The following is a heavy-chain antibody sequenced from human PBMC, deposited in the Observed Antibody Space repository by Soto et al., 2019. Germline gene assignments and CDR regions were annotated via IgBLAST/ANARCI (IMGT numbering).Heavy chain of an antibody. V-gene: IGHV3-15*07. CDR2: IKSKTDGGTT. CDR1: GFTFSNAW. Sequence: PGGSLRLSCAASGFTFSNAWMNWVRQAPGKGLEWVGRIKSKTDGGTTDYAAPVKGRFTISRDDSKNTLYLQMNSLKTEDTAVYYCTTDLFLPLEYVLRYFGQWGQGTLVTVSS. J-gene: IGHJ4*02. CDR3: TTDLFLPLEYVLRYFGQ. D-gene: IGHD3-9*01.